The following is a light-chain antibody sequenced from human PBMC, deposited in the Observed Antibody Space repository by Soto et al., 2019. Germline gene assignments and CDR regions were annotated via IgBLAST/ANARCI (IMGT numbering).Light chain of an antibody. V-gene: IGKV1-5*01. CDR2: DTS. CDR1: QSISSW. CDR3: QQSPSYPVT. Sequence: DIQMTQSPSTLSASVGDRVTITCRASQSISSWLAWYQQKPGKAPKLLIYDTSSLESGVPSRFSGSGSGTEFSLTISSLQPDDFAPYYCQQSPSYPVTFGQGTRLENK. J-gene: IGKJ5*01.